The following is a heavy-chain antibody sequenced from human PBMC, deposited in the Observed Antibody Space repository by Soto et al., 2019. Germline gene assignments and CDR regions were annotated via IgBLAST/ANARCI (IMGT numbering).Heavy chain of an antibody. CDR2: IHYSGNT. CDR1: GGSIGSGGYY. CDR3: ATNHDDISGRTPLLFDS. D-gene: IGHD3-22*01. V-gene: IGHV4-31*03. J-gene: IGHJ4*02. Sequence: QVQLQESGPGLVKPSQTLPLTCTVSGGSIGSGGYYWDWIRQHPGKGPEWIGYIHYSGNTYYNPSLKSRLTISLDTSKNQFSLHLSSVTAADTAVYYCATNHDDISGRTPLLFDSWGQGTLVTVSS.